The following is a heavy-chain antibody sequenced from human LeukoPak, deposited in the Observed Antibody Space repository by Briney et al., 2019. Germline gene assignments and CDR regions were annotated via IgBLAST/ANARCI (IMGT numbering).Heavy chain of an antibody. V-gene: IGHV4-30-4*01. CDR2: IYYSGST. CDR1: CGSVSSGDYY. CDR3: ARVIVRGYSYGYGPDYFDY. J-gene: IGHJ4*02. Sequence: SQTLSLTCTVSCGSVSSGDYYWSWIRQPPGKGLEWIGFIYYSGSTYYNPSLKTRVTISVDTSKNQFSLKLSSVTAADTAVYYCARVIVRGYSYGYGPDYFDYWGQGTLVTVSS. D-gene: IGHD5-18*01.